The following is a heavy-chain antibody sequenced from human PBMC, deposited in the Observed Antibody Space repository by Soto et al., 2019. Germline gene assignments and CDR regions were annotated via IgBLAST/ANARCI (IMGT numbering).Heavy chain of an antibody. CDR1: GYTFTSYG. V-gene: IGHV1-18*01. D-gene: IGHD6-13*01. J-gene: IGHJ5*02. Sequence: QVQLVQSGAEVKKPGASVKVSCKASGYTFTSYGISWVRQAPGQGLEWMGWISAYNGNTNYAQKLQGRVTMTTDTPTSAAYMELRSLRSDDTAVYYCARDLPLWAAAAGTGGWFDPWGQGTLVTVSS. CDR3: ARDLPLWAAAAGTGGWFDP. CDR2: ISAYNGNT.